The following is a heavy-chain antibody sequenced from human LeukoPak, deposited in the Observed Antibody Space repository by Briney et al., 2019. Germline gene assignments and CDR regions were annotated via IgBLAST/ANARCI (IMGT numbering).Heavy chain of an antibody. CDR3: ARERGDYGSGSLIVAFDY. V-gene: IGHV3-30*04. CDR2: ISYDGSNK. J-gene: IGHJ4*02. CDR1: GFTFSSYA. D-gene: IGHD3-10*01. Sequence: PGRSLRLSCAASGFTFSSYAMHWVRQAPGKGLEWVAVISYDGSNKYYADSVKGRFTISRDNSKNTLYLQMNSLRAEDTAVYYCARERGDYGSGSLIVAFDYWGQGTLVTVSS.